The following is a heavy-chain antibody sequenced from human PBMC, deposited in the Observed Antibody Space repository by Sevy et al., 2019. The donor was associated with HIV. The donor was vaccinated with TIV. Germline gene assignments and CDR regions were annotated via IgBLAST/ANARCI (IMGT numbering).Heavy chain of an antibody. D-gene: IGHD4-17*01. J-gene: IGHJ6*02. V-gene: IGHV3-30*03. CDR2: ISYDGSKK. Sequence: SLRLSCAASGVTFSSYGIHWVRQAPGKGLEWVAVISYDGSKKNHAESMKGRFTTSRDNSKNTLYLEMSSLRPEDTAVYYCAHSSGLYGYYYGMDVWGQGTTVTVSS. CDR3: AHSSGLYGYYYGMDV. CDR1: GVTFSSYG.